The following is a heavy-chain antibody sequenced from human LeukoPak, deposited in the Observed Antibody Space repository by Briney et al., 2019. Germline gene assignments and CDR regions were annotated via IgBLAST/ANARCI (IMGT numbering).Heavy chain of an antibody. V-gene: IGHV3-74*01. Sequence: GGSVRLSCAASGFTFNKYWMHWVRQAPGKGLVWVSRLNSDGSDTRYADSVKGRFTISRDNAKNTLYLQMNSLRVEDTAVYYCARDLGGPDYWCRGALVIVSS. CDR2: LNSDGSDT. CDR3: ARDLGGPDY. D-gene: IGHD3-16*01. J-gene: IGHJ4*02. CDR1: GFTFNKYW.